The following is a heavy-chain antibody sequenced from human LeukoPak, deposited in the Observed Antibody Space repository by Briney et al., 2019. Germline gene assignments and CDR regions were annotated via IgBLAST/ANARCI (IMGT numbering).Heavy chain of an antibody. D-gene: IGHD6-6*01. CDR2: ISGSGGST. CDR1: GFTFSSYA. CDR3: AKDGLEYSSSPREYYFDY. V-gene: IGHV3-23*01. Sequence: GGSLRLSCAASGFTFSSYAMSWDRQAPGKGLEWGSAISGSGGSTYYTDSVKGRFTISRDNSKNTLYLQMNSLRAEDTAVYCCAKDGLEYSSSPREYYFDYWGQGTLVTVSS. J-gene: IGHJ4*02.